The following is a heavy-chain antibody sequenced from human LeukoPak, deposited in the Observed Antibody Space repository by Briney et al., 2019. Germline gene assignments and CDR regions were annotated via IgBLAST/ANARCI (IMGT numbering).Heavy chain of an antibody. CDR2: ISAYNGNR. CDR1: GYTFTSYG. V-gene: IGHV1-18*01. Sequence: ASVKVSCKASGYTFTSYGISWVRQAPGQGLEWMGWISAYNGNRNYAQKLQGRVTMTTDTSTSTAYMELRSLRSDDTAVYYCARMGGRYGSGSYYNFPSYYYYYGMDVWGQGTTVTVSS. CDR3: ARMGGRYGSGSYYNFPSYYYYYGMDV. J-gene: IGHJ6*02. D-gene: IGHD3-10*01.